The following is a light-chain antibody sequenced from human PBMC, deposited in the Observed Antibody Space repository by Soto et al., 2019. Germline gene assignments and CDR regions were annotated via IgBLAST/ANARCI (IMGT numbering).Light chain of an antibody. CDR3: SSYAGSNNHYV. Sequence: QSVRTQPPSASGAPGQSVTISCTGTSSDVGAYNYVSWYQQLPGKAPKLIIYEVSKRPSGVPDRFSGSKSGNTASLTVSGLQAEDEADYHCSSYAGSNNHYVFGTGTKVTVL. J-gene: IGLJ1*01. CDR2: EVS. CDR1: SSDVGAYNY. V-gene: IGLV2-8*01.